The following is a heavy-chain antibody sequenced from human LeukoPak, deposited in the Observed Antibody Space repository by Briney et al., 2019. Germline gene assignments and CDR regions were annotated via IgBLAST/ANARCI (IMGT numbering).Heavy chain of an antibody. J-gene: IGHJ3*02. Sequence: PSQTLSLTCTVSGGSISSGDYYWSWIRQPPGKGLEWIGYIYYSGSTYYNPSLKSRVTISVDTSKNQFSLKLYSVTAADTAVYYCAKTEDIILVVAARDAFDIWGQGTMVTVSS. CDR2: IYYSGST. V-gene: IGHV4-30-4*01. D-gene: IGHD2-15*01. CDR1: GGSISSGDYY. CDR3: AKTEDIILVVAARDAFDI.